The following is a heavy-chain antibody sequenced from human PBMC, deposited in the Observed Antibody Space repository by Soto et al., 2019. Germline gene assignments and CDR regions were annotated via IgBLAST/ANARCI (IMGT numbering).Heavy chain of an antibody. CDR1: VYTCTSYD. V-gene: IGHV1-8*01. CDR2: MNPNNGYT. J-gene: IGHJ4*02. CDR3: ARGRGWRDY. Sequence: ASVKVSCMTSVYTCTSYDIHWVRQATGQGLEWMGWMNPNNGYTDYAQKFQGRVTMTRDTSISTAYMELSSLTSDDTAVYYCARGRGWRDYCGQGTLVTVSS. D-gene: IGHD6-19*01.